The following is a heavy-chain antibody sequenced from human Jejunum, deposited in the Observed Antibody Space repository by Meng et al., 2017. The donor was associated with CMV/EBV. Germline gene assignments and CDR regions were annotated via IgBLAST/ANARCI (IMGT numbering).Heavy chain of an antibody. J-gene: IGHJ3*02. V-gene: IGHV3-23*01. CDR3: AASSDWYKGFDI. Sequence: ASGITFTTYVMTWVRQAPGKGLEWVSSISGSGGSTYYADSVKGRFTISRDNSKNTLYLQMNSLRAEDTAVYYCAASSDWYKGFDIWGQGTMVTVSS. CDR1: GITFTTYV. CDR2: ISGSGGST. D-gene: IGHD6-19*01.